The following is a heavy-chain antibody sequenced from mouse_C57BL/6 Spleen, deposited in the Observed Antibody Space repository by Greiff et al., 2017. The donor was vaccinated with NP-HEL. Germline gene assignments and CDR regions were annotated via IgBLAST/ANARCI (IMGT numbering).Heavy chain of an antibody. Sequence: QVQLQQSGAELVRPGTSVKVSCKASGYAFTNYLIEWVKQRPGQGLEWIGVINPGSGGTNYNEKFKGMATLTADKSSSTAYMQLSSLTSEDSAVYFCARDGDYDYAWYFDVWGTGTTVTVSS. CDR3: ARDGDYDYAWYFDV. D-gene: IGHD2-4*01. CDR2: INPGSGGT. CDR1: GYAFTNYL. J-gene: IGHJ1*03. V-gene: IGHV1-54*01.